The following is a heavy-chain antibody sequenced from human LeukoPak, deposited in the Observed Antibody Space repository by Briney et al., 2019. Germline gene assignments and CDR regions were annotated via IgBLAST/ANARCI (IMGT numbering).Heavy chain of an antibody. J-gene: IGHJ5*02. CDR2: INLDGSEK. V-gene: IGHV3-7*04. Sequence: GGSLRLSCAASGFTFSTYCMSWLRQAPGRGGVGLANINLDGSEKYYVDSVKGRFSISRDNAKDSLYLQMNSLRAEDTAVYYCARGKFQLTWGQGTLVTVSS. CDR1: GFTFSTYC. CDR3: ARGKFQLT. D-gene: IGHD1-1*01.